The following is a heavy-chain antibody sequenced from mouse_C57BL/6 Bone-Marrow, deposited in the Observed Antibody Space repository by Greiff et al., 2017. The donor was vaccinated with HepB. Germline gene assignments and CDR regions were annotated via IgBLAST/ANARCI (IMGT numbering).Heavy chain of an antibody. V-gene: IGHV14-2*01. J-gene: IGHJ1*03. CDR1: GFNIKDYY. CDR2: IDPEDGET. CDR3: SRGEIYYYGSRSWHIDG. D-gene: IGHD1-1*01. Sequence: VQLKQSGAELVKPGASVKLSCTASGFNIKDYYMHWVKQRTEQGLEWIGRIDPEDGETKYAPKFQGKATITADTSSNTAYLQLSSLTSEDTAVYYCSRGEIYYYGSRSWHIDGWATGPPFTVSP.